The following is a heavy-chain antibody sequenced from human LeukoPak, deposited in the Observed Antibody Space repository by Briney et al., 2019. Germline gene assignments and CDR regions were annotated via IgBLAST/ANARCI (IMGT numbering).Heavy chain of an antibody. CDR2: ILGSGRNI. D-gene: IGHD3-3*01. CDR3: AREGDFWSGYYRGRCFDF. J-gene: IGHJ4*02. CDR1: GFTFSSYE. V-gene: IGHV3-48*03. Sequence: AAGSLRLSCAASGFTFSSYEMSWVRQAPGKGLEWVSYILGSGRNIYYADSVKGRFAISRDNARNSLYLQMNSLRAEDTALYYCAREGDFWSGYYRGRCFDFWGQGTLVTVSS.